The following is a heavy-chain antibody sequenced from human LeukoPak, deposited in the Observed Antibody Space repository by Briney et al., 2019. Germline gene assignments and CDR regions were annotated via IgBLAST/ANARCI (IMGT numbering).Heavy chain of an antibody. Sequence: GGSLRLSCAASGFTVSSNYMSWVRQAPGKGLEWVSIIHSGGSPYYADSVKGRFTISRDNSKNTLYLQMNSLRAEDTAVYYCAKDRKTRGWYPPFDYWGQGTLVTVSS. V-gene: IGHV3-53*01. CDR2: IHSGGSP. J-gene: IGHJ4*02. CDR1: GFTVSSNY. D-gene: IGHD6-19*01. CDR3: AKDRKTRGWYPPFDY.